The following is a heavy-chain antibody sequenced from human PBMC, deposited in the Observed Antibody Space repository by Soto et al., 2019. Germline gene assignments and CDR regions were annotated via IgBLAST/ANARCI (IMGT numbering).Heavy chain of an antibody. D-gene: IGHD6-6*01. CDR1: GGSSSGYY. Sequence: LSLTCAVYGGSSSGYYWSWIRQPPGKGLEWIGEINHSGSTNYNPSLKSRVTISVDRSKNQFSLQMTSVTAADTAVYYCAKKLPRTGRFDYWGQGTLVTVSS. J-gene: IGHJ4*02. V-gene: IGHV4-34*01. CDR3: AKKLPRTGRFDY. CDR2: INHSGST.